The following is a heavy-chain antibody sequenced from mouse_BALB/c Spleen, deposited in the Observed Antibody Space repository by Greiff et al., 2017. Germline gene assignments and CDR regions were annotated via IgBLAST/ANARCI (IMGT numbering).Heavy chain of an antibody. CDR1: GFTFSDYY. Sequence: EVKVVESGGGLVKPGGSLKLSCAASGFTFSDYYMYWVRQTPEKRLEWVATISDGGSYTYYPGSVKGRFTISSDNAKNNLYLQMSSLKSEDTAMYYCALGGYDVRAHYAMDYWGQGTSVTVSS. CDR3: ALGGYDVRAHYAMDY. V-gene: IGHV5-4*02. CDR2: ISDGGSYT. J-gene: IGHJ4*01. D-gene: IGHD2-2*01.